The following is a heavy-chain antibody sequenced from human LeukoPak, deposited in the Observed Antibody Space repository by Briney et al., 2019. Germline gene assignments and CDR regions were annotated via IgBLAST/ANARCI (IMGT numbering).Heavy chain of an antibody. D-gene: IGHD6-13*01. CDR2: IIPIFGTA. CDR1: GGTFSSYA. CDR3: ARAVQQQQHASYYYYYMDV. J-gene: IGHJ6*03. Sequence: SVKVSCKASGGTFSSYAISWVRQAPGQGLEWMGGIIPIFGTANYAQKFQGRVTITTDESTSTAYMELTSLRSEDTAVYYCARAVQQQQHASYYYYYMDVWGKGTTVTVSS. V-gene: IGHV1-69*05.